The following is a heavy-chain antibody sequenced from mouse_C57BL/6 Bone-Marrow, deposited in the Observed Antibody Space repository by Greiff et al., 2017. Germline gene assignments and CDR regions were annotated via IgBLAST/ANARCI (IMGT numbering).Heavy chain of an antibody. CDR2: IDPSDSYT. J-gene: IGHJ3*01. CDR3: ARGFSFAY. Sequence: VQLQQPGAELVMPGASVKLSCKASGYTFTSYWMHWVQQRLGQGLEWIGEIDPSDSYTNYNQKFKGKSTLTVDKSSSTAYMQLSSLTSEDSAVYYCARGFSFAYWGQGTLVTVSA. CDR1: GYTFTSYW. V-gene: IGHV1-69*01.